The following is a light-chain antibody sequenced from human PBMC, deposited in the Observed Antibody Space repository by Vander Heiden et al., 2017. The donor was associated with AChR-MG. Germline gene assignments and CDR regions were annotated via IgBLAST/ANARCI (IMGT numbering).Light chain of an antibody. Sequence: DIVMIQSPASLAVSLGERATTNCHSSQSVLHRPTNQYYLAWYQQKPGQPPKVLIYWASTRESGVPDRFSGSGSGTDFTLTISSLQAEDVAVYYCQQDYSTPWTFGQGTKVEIK. CDR3: QQDYSTPWT. J-gene: IGKJ1*01. V-gene: IGKV4-1*01. CDR1: QSVLHRPTNQYY. CDR2: WAS.